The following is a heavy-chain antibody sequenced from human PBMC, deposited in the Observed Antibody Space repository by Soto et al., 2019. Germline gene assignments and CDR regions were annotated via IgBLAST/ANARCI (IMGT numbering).Heavy chain of an antibody. D-gene: IGHD7-27*01. CDR1: GFTFDDYA. CDR3: AKATGDGIGWYFDL. V-gene: IGHV3-9*01. Sequence: DVQLVESGGGLVQPGRSLRLSCAASGFTFDDYAMHWVRQAPGKGLEWVSGISWNSGSIGYADSVKGRFTISRDNAKNSLYLQMNSLRAEDTALYYCAKATGDGIGWYFDLWGRGTLVTVSS. J-gene: IGHJ2*01. CDR2: ISWNSGSI.